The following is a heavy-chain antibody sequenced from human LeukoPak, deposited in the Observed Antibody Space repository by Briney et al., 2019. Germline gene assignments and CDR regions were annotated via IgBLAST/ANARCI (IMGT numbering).Heavy chain of an antibody. J-gene: IGHJ4*02. CDR2: INFNGGDT. CDR1: GFTFVDYG. V-gene: IGHV3-20*04. Sequence: GGSLRLSCAASGFTFVDYGMAWVRQRPGKGLEWVAGINFNGGDTGYADSVRGRFIISRDNARNSLYLQMNSLRTDDTALYYCARGGRDIVATMRFWGQGALVTVSS. CDR3: ARGGRDIVATMRF. D-gene: IGHD5-12*01.